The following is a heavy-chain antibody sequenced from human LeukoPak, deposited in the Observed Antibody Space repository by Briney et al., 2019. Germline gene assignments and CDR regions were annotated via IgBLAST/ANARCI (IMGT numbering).Heavy chain of an antibody. D-gene: IGHD3-9*01. J-gene: IGHJ4*02. CDR3: ATPRPILRYFDWLLPFDY. CDR2: FDPEDGET. Sequence: ASVKVSCKVSGYTLTELSMHWVRQAPGKGLEWMGGFDPEDGETIYAQKFQGRVTMTEDTSTGTAYMELSSLRSEDTAVYYCATPRPILRYFDWLLPFDYWGQGTLVTVSS. V-gene: IGHV1-24*01. CDR1: GYTLTELS.